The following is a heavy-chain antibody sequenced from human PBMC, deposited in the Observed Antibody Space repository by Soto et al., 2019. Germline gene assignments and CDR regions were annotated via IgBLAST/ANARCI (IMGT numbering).Heavy chain of an antibody. CDR3: ARKGWAFEI. D-gene: IGHD2-15*01. CDR2: IYYSGST. V-gene: IGHV4-31*11. J-gene: IGHJ3*02. CDR1: GCSFSSGRYY. Sequence: SETLSRTCGGYGCSFSSGRYYLSWIRQHPGKGLEWIGYIYYSGSTYYNPSLKSRVTISVDTSKNQFSLKLSSVTAADTAVYYCARKGWAFEIWGQGTMVTVSS.